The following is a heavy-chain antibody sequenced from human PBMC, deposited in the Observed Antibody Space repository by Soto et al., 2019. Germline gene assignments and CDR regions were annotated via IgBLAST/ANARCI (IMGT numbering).Heavy chain of an antibody. CDR2: IIPIFGTP. J-gene: IGHJ4*02. CDR1: GGIFSTYA. CDR3: ARDRDDYGSGNYYNRIDF. D-gene: IGHD3-10*01. V-gene: IGHV1-69*01. Sequence: QVQLVQSGAEVKKPGSSVKVSCKASGGIFSTYAISWLRQATGQGLEWMGGIIPIFGTPNYAQKFQGRVTISADEATTTADLEVTTLRAGDTAVYYCARDRDDYGSGNYYNRIDFWGQGTLVTVSS.